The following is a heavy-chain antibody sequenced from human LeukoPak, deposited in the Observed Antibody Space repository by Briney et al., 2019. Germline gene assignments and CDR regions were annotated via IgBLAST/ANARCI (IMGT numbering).Heavy chain of an antibody. CDR2: IWYYGSKK. V-gene: IGHV3-33*01. CDR3: ARGRGSSSWYLTLEGGYYFDY. J-gene: IGHJ4*02. CDR1: GLMFGNYD. D-gene: IGHD6-13*01. Sequence: GMSLTLSCAASGLMFGNYDMHWVRQSPGQGLEWVALIWYYGSKKYYTDSVKGRFTVSRDNSENTLYLQMNSLRAEETAVYYCARGRGSSSWYLTLEGGYYFDYWGQGNLVTVSS.